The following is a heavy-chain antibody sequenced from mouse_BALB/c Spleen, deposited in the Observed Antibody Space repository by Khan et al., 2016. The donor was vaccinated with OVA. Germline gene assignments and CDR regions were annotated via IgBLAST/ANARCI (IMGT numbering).Heavy chain of an antibody. J-gene: IGHJ3*01. CDR2: IIYTGYT. Sequence: EVQLVESGPSLVKPSQTLSLTCSVTGDSITSGYWNWIRRFSGNKLEYMGYIIYTGYTYYNPSLKSRISLTLHTSTNQYYLQLNSVTNEDTATYYCARSTYTYAFVYWGQGTLVTVSA. V-gene: IGHV3-8*02. CDR1: GDSITSGY. CDR3: ARSTYTYAFVY.